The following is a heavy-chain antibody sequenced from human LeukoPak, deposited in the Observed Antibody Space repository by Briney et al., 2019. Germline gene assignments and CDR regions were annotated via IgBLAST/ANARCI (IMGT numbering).Heavy chain of an antibody. CDR1: GFTFGAYT. D-gene: IGHD3-22*01. CDR2: IFSRSESI. V-gene: IGHV3-21*01. J-gene: IGHJ4*02. CDR3: ARDFFHSSDSRPFDY. Sequence: GGSLRLSCAAPGFTFGAYTINWVRQAPGKGLEWVSCIFSRSESILYADSVKGRFTISRDNVKNSLYLQMDSLRVEDTAVYYCARDFFHSSDSRPFDYWGQGTLVTVSS.